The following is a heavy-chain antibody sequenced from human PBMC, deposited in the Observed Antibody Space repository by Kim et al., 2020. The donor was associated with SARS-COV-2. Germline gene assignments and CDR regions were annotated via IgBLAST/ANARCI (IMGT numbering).Heavy chain of an antibody. J-gene: IGHJ4*02. V-gene: IGHV5-51*01. CDR2: IYPGDSDT. Sequence: GESLKISCKGSGYSFTSYWIGWVRQMPGKGLEWMGIIYPGDSDTRYSPSFQGQVTISADKSISTAYLQWSSLKASDTAMYYCARHRSVAGTEDGDHYFDYWGQGTLVTVSS. CDR1: GYSFTSYW. D-gene: IGHD6-19*01. CDR3: ARHRSVAGTEDGDHYFDY.